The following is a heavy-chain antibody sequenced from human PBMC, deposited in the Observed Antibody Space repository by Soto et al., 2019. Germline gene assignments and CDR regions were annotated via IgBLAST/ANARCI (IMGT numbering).Heavy chain of an antibody. CDR3: ARDRDFWSGYYTDYYYYGMDV. D-gene: IGHD3-3*01. V-gene: IGHV1-69*13. CDR2: IIPIFGTA. CDR1: GGTFSSYA. J-gene: IGHJ6*02. Sequence: SVKVSCKASGGTFSSYAISWVRQAPGQGLEWMGGIIPIFGTANYAQKFQGRVTITADESTSTAYMELSILRSEDTAVYYCARDRDFWSGYYTDYYYYGMDVWGQGTTVTVSS.